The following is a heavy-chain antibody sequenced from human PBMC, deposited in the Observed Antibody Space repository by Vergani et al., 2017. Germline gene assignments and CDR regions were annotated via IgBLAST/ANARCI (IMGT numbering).Heavy chain of an antibody. CDR3: ARDSPSRQRPYYYYDYMDV. V-gene: IGHV4-59*01. Sequence: QVQLQESGPGLVKPSETLSLTCTVSGGSIRSYYWSWIRQPPGKGLEWIGYIYYSGSTNYNPSLKSRVTISVDTPKNQFSLKLSSVTAADTAVYYCARDSPSRQRPYYYYDYMDVGGKGTTVTVSS. CDR1: GGSIRSYY. CDR2: IYYSGST. D-gene: IGHD1-1*01. J-gene: IGHJ6*03.